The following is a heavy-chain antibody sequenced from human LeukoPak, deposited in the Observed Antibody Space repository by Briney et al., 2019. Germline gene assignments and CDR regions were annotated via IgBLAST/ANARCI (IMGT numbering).Heavy chain of an antibody. CDR2: ISGDGTST. CDR3: ARFASGYGEY. CDR1: GFTFSTYW. D-gene: IGHD2-2*01. V-gene: IGHV3-74*01. J-gene: IGHJ4*02. Sequence: GGSLRLSCAASGFTFSTYWMYWVRQAPEKGLLWVSHISGDGTSTTYADSVKGRFTISRDNAKSMLYLQMNSLRAEDAAVYFCARFASGYGEYWGQGTLVTASS.